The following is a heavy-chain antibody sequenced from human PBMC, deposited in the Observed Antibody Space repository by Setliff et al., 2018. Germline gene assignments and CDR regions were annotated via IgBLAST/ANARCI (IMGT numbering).Heavy chain of an antibody. V-gene: IGHV4-59*01. Sequence: SETLSLTCTVSGGSISSYYWSWIRQPPGKRLEWIGYIYYSGSTNYNPSLESRVTISVDTSKNQFSLRLNSATAADTAVYYCARASYYYDSSGYYGAGAFDIWGQGTMVTVSS. D-gene: IGHD3-22*01. CDR3: ARASYYYDSSGYYGAGAFDI. CDR1: GGSISSYY. J-gene: IGHJ3*02. CDR2: IYYSGST.